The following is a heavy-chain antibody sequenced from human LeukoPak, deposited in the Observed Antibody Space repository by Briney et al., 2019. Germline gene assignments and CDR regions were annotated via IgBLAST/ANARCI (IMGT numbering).Heavy chain of an antibody. CDR1: GGSISSGNYY. CDR3: ARATYGSGSYYFDY. J-gene: IGHJ4*02. D-gene: IGHD3-10*01. Sequence: SETLSLTCTVSGGSISSGNYYWSWIRQPAGKGLEWIGRIYTSGSTNYNPSLKSRVTISVDTSKNHFSLKLSSVTAADTAVYYCARATYGSGSYYFDYWGQGTLVTVPS. V-gene: IGHV4-61*02. CDR2: IYTSGST.